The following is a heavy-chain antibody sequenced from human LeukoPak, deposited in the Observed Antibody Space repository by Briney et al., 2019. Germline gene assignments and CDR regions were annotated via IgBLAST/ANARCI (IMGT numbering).Heavy chain of an antibody. J-gene: IGHJ6*02. CDR1: GFTFDDYA. CDR3: AKDMGSGLYYYYGMDV. V-gene: IGHV3-9*01. D-gene: IGHD1-26*01. CDR2: ISWNSGSI. Sequence: SLRLSCAASGFTFDDYAMHWVRQAPGKGLEWVSGISWNSGSIGYADSVKGRFTISRDNAKNSLYLQMNSLRAEDTALYYCAKDMGSGLYYYYGMDVWGQGTTVTVSS.